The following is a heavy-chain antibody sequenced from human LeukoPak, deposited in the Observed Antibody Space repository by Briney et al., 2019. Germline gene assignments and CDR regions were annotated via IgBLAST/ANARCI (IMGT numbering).Heavy chain of an antibody. V-gene: IGHV3-11*04. J-gene: IGHJ4*02. Sequence: PGGSLRLSCAASGFIISDYYMSWIRQAPGKGLEWISYISSTSESSIDYGDAVKGRFTISRDNAKSSLYLQMTSPRVEDTAVYYCANLDRKLIDYWGQGTLVTVSS. CDR3: ANLDRKLIDY. CDR1: GFIISDYY. CDR2: ISSTSESSI. D-gene: IGHD1-1*01.